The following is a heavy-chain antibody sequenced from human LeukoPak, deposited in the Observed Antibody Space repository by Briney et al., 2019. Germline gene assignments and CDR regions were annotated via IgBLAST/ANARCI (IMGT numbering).Heavy chain of an antibody. Sequence: GGSLRLSCAASGFTFSSYSMNWVRQAPGKGLEWVSSISSSSSYIYYADSVKGRFTISRDNAKNSLYLQMNSLRDEDTAVYYCAREDGSGSYYSNWGQGTLVTVSP. CDR3: AREDGSGSYYSN. V-gene: IGHV3-21*01. D-gene: IGHD3-10*01. CDR2: ISSSSSYI. CDR1: GFTFSSYS. J-gene: IGHJ4*02.